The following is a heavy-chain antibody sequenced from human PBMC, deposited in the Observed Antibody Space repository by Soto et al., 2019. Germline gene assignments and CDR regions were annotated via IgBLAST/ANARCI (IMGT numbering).Heavy chain of an antibody. CDR2: INSDGSST. J-gene: IGHJ4*02. D-gene: IGHD4-17*01. V-gene: IGHV3-74*01. CDR3: AAYDYGSDRDY. CDR1: GFTFSSYW. Sequence: EVQLVESGGGLVQPGGSLRLSCAASGFTFSSYWMHWVRQAPGKGLVWVSRINSDGSSTNYADSVKGRFTISRVNAKNTLYLQMSSLRAEDTAVYYCAAYDYGSDRDYWGQGILVTVSS.